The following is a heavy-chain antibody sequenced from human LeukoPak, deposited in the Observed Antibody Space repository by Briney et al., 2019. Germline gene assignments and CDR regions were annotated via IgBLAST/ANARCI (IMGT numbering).Heavy chain of an antibody. Sequence: GGSLRLSCAASAFTFNNYAMTWVRQAPGKGLEWVSTISYNGGSTYYADSVKGRFTISRDNSKNTLYLQMDRLRAEDTAVYYCAKDRVRSSSRAYYFDYWGQGTLVTVSS. D-gene: IGHD3-3*01. V-gene: IGHV3-23*01. CDR3: AKDRVRSSSRAYYFDY. CDR1: AFTFNNYA. CDR2: ISYNGGST. J-gene: IGHJ4*02.